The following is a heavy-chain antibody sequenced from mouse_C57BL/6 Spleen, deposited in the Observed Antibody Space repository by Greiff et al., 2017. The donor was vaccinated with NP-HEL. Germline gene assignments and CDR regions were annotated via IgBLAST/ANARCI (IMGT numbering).Heavy chain of an antibody. D-gene: IGHD2-1*01. CDR3: ARRRTGNPYYYAMDY. Sequence: EVQLQQSGPELVKPGASVKISCKASGYTFTDYYMNWVKQSHGKSLEWIGDINPNNGGTSYNQKFKGKATLTVDKSSSTAYMELRSLTSEDSAVYYCARRRTGNPYYYAMDYWGQGTSVTVSS. V-gene: IGHV1-26*01. CDR2: INPNNGGT. J-gene: IGHJ4*01. CDR1: GYTFTDYY.